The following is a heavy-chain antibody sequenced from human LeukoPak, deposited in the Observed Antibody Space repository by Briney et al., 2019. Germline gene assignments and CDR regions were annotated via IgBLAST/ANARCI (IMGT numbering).Heavy chain of an antibody. CDR2: IYHSGST. CDR3: AQIEDWFDP. J-gene: IGHJ5*02. Sequence: PSETLSLTCAVSGGSTTSNWWSWVRQSPEKGLEWIGEIYHSGSTNYNPSLKSRVTMSIDKSNNQFSLKVTSVTVADTAVYYCAQIEDWFDPWGQGILVTVSS. CDR1: GGSTTSNW. V-gene: IGHV4-4*02. D-gene: IGHD2/OR15-2a*01.